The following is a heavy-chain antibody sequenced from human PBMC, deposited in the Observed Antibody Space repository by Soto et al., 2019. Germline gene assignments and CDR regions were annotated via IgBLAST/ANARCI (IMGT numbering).Heavy chain of an antibody. D-gene: IGHD3-10*01. V-gene: IGHV3-7*05. CDR1: GITFSDYW. Sequence: EVQLVESGGGLVQPGGSLRLSCVASGITFSDYWMSWVRQAPGKGLEWVANIKEDGSEKYYVDSVKGRFTISRDNAKNSQYMQMNSLSAEDTAVYYCARDYNREFDYWGQGTPVTVPS. J-gene: IGHJ4*02. CDR2: IKEDGSEK. CDR3: ARDYNREFDY.